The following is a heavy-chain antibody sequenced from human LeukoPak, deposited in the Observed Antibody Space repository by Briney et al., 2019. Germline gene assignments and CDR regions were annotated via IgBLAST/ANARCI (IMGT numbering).Heavy chain of an antibody. Sequence: SETLSLTCTVSGYSISSGYYWGWIRQPPGKGLEWIGSIYHSGSTYYNPSLKSRVTISVDTSKNQFSLKLSSVTAADTAVYYCARGRYYYDSTGYYVWGQGTLVTVSS. CDR3: ARGRYYYDSTGYYV. J-gene: IGHJ4*02. D-gene: IGHD3-22*01. CDR1: GYSISSGYY. V-gene: IGHV4-38-2*02. CDR2: IYHSGST.